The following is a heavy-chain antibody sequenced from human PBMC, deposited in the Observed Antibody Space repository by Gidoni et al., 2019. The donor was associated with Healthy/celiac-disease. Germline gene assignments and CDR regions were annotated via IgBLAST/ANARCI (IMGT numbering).Heavy chain of an antibody. CDR2: ISAYNGNT. V-gene: IGHV1-18*01. CDR1: GYTFTSYG. J-gene: IGHJ5*02. D-gene: IGHD3-10*01. CDR3: ARGAMVRGVRNNCFDP. Sequence: QVQLVQSGAEVKKPGASVKVSCKASGYTFTSYGISWVRQAPGQGLEWMGWISAYNGNTNHAQQLQGRVTMTTVTSTRTAYMELRSLRSDDTAVYYCARGAMVRGVRNNCFDPWGQGTLVTVSS.